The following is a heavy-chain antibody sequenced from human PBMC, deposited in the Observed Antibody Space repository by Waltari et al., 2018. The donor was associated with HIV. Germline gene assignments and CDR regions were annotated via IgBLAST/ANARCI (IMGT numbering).Heavy chain of an antibody. CDR1: GFSLDTSGVG. J-gene: IGHJ4*02. D-gene: IGHD1-1*01. V-gene: IGHV2-5*02. CDR2: IYWDDDK. Sequence: QITLKESGPSLVKPTQTLTLTCTFSGFSLDTSGVGVGWIRQSPGKALEWLALIYWDDDKRYRPSLKSRLDISKDTSKSQVILTMTNMDPEDTATYFCAHKGTGLTLPFDFWGQGTLVTVSS. CDR3: AHKGTGLTLPFDF.